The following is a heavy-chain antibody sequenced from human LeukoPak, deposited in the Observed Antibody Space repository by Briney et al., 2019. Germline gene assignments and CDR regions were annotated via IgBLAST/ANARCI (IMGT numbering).Heavy chain of an antibody. CDR3: AKKLTNWGYSSSSEFDY. J-gene: IGHJ4*02. D-gene: IGHD6-6*01. V-gene: IGHV3-30*18. CDR1: GFTFSSYG. CDR2: ISYDGSNK. Sequence: GRSLRLSCAASGFTFSSYGMHWVRQAPGKGLEWVAVISYDGSNKYYADSVKGRFTISRDNSKNTLYLQMNSLRAEDTAVYYCAKKLTNWGYSSSSEFDYWGQGTLVTVSS.